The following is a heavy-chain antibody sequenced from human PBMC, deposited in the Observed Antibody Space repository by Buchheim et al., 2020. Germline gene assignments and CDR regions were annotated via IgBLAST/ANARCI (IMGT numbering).Heavy chain of an antibody. J-gene: IGHJ6*02. D-gene: IGHD3-10*01. CDR1: GVSFSAYG. CDR2: MSIDGRDN. CDR3: ARDRGTMVRGVIVGGMDV. V-gene: IGHV3-30*03. Sequence: QVQLVESGGGVVQPGRSLRLSCAGSGVSFSAYGMHWVRQAPGKGLEWVAHMSIDGRDNDYADSVKGRFIISRDNSHNTLYLQMNSLRAEDTAVYYCARDRGTMVRGVIVGGMDVWGQGTT.